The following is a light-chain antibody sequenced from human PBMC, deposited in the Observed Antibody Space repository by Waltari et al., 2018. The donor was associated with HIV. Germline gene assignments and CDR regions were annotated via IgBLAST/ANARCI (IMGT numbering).Light chain of an antibody. CDR3: QAWDSSTVVV. J-gene: IGLJ2*01. Sequence: LTQPHSVSVSPGQTASITCSGDKLGDKYASWYQQKPGQSPVLVIYQDSERPSGIPERFSGSNSGNTATLTISGTQAMDEADYYCQAWDSSTVVVFGGGTKLTVL. CDR1: KLGDKY. CDR2: QDS. V-gene: IGLV3-1*01.